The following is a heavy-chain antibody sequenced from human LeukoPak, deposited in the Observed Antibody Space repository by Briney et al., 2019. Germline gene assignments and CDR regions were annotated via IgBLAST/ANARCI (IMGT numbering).Heavy chain of an antibody. CDR2: INAGNGNT. CDR1: GYTFTSYA. V-gene: IGHV1-3*01. D-gene: IGHD3-22*01. CDR3: ARDLSSGYYGPYYFDY. J-gene: IGHJ4*02. Sequence: ASVKDSCKASGYTFTSYAMHWVRRAPGQRLEWMGWINAGNGNTKYSQKFQGRVTITRDTSASTAYMELSSLRSEDTAVYYCARDLSSGYYGPYYFDYWGQGTLVTVSS.